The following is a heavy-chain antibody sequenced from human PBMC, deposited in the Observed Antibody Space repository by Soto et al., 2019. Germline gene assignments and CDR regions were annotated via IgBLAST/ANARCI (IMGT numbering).Heavy chain of an antibody. D-gene: IGHD3-10*01. V-gene: IGHV4-59*01. J-gene: IGHJ4*02. Sequence: QVHLQESGPGLVKPSETLSLSCTVSGVSIRSYFWSWIWQPPGKGLEWIGYTYYTADTKYSPSLESRATISADPSTKQFSLSLSAVSAADTALYFCAGSKNRGESFVYWGQGALVTVSS. CDR3: AGSKNRGESFVY. CDR1: GVSIRSYF. CDR2: TYYTADT.